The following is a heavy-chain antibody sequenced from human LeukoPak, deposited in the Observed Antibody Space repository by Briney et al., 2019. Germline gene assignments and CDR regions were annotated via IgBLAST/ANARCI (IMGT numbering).Heavy chain of an antibody. CDR2: ISASGSAT. Sequence: PGGSLRLSRAASGFIFSNYGMNWVRQAPGKGLEWVAAISASGSATSYADSVRGRFTISRDNSKSTTYLQMNSLRAEDTAVYYCAKGLDPLDYWGQGTLVTVSS. CDR3: AKGLDPLDY. J-gene: IGHJ4*02. CDR1: GFIFSNYG. V-gene: IGHV3-23*01.